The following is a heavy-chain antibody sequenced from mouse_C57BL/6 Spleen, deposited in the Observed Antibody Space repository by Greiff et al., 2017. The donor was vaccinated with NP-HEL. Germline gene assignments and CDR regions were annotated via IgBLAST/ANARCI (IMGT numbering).Heavy chain of an antibody. CDR3: TRDYSNYVDYAMDY. Sequence: EVKLVESGGGLVQPGGSMKLSCAASGFTFSDAWMDWVRQSPEKGLEWVAEIRNKANNHATYYAESVKGRFTISRDDSKSSVYLQMNSLRAEDTGIYYCTRDYSNYVDYAMDYWGQGTSVTVSS. CDR2: IRNKANNHAT. J-gene: IGHJ4*01. CDR1: GFTFSDAW. D-gene: IGHD2-5*01. V-gene: IGHV6-6*01.